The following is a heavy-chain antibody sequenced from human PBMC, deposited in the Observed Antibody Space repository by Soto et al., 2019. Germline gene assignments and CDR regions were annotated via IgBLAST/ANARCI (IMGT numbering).Heavy chain of an antibody. J-gene: IGHJ5*02. V-gene: IGHV4-30-2*01. CDR1: GGSISSDGYS. Sequence: SETLSLTCFVSGGSISSDGYSWSWIRQPPGQGLEWIGYIYHTGSTSYNASLKSRVTISVDTSKNQFSLKLTSVTAADTAIYYCARGPXIAVFPGAASRVIWFDPWGQGALVTVSS. D-gene: IGHD3-22*01. CDR3: ARGPXIAVFPGAASRVIWFDP. CDR2: IYHTGST.